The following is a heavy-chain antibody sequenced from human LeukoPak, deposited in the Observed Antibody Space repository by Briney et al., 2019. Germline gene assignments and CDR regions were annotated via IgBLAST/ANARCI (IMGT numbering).Heavy chain of an antibody. D-gene: IGHD5-24*01. CDR2: IYYSGST. J-gene: IGHJ4*02. Sequence: WVRQPPGKGLEWIRSIYYSGSTYYNPSLKSRVTISVDTSKNQFSLKLSSVTAADTAVYYCARGDGYNDPFDYWGQGTLVTVSS. V-gene: IGHV4-39*07. CDR3: ARGDGYNDPFDY.